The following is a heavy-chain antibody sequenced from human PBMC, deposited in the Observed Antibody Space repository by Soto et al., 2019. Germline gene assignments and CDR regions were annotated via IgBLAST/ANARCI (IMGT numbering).Heavy chain of an antibody. CDR2: IKTDGTAT. CDR1: GFTFSSYW. Sequence: EVQLVESGGGLVQPGGSLRLSCAASGFTFSSYWMHWVRQDPGKGLVWVSSIKTDGTATQYADSVKGRFTGTRDNAKNTLYLQMNSLRAEDTAVYYCAKDLSWGQCDYWGQGTLVTVSS. V-gene: IGHV3-74*03. CDR3: AKDLSWGQCDY. D-gene: IGHD3-16*01. J-gene: IGHJ4*02.